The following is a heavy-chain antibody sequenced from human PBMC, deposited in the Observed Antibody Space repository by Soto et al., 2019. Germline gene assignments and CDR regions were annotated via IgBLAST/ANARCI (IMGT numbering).Heavy chain of an antibody. D-gene: IGHD4-17*01. Sequence: LRLSCAASGFTFSSYGMHWVRQAPGKGLEWVAVIWYDGSNKYYADSVKGRFTISRDNSKNTLYLQMNSLRAEDTAVYYCARMTTVTTLGIDYWGQGTLVTVSS. J-gene: IGHJ4*02. CDR3: ARMTTVTTLGIDY. CDR1: GFTFSSYG. V-gene: IGHV3-33*01. CDR2: IWYDGSNK.